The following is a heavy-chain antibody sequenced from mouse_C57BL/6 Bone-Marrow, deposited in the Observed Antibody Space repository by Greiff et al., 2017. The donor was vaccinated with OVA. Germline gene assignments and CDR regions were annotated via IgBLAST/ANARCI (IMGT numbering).Heavy chain of an antibody. Sequence: QVQLQQPGAELVRPGSSVKLSCKASGYTFTSYWMHWVKQRPIQGLEWIGNIDPSDSETHYNQKFKDKATMTEDKSSSTAYMQLSSLTSEDSAVYYCARCPDWDEDYWGQGTTLTVSS. J-gene: IGHJ2*01. CDR1: GYTFTSYW. V-gene: IGHV1-52*01. CDR2: IDPSDSET. CDR3: ARCPDWDEDY. D-gene: IGHD4-1*01.